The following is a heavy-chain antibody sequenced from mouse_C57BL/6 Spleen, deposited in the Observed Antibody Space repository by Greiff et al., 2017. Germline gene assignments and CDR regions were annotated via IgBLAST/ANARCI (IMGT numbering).Heavy chain of an antibody. CDR2: IDPSDSET. CDR1: GYTFTSYW. D-gene: IGHD1-1*01. Sequence: QVQLQQPGAELVRPGSSVKLSCKASGYTFTSYWMHWVKQRPIQGLEWIGNIDPSDSETHYTQTFKDKATLTVDKSSSTAYMKLSSMTSEDFAFYDCARGGGYYGSSYGYAMDYWGKGTSVTGAS. V-gene: IGHV1-52*01. J-gene: IGHJ4*01. CDR3: ARGGGYYGSSYGYAMDY.